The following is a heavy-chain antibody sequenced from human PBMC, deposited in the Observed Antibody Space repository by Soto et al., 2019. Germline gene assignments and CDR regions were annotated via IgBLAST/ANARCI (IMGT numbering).Heavy chain of an antibody. J-gene: IGHJ5*02. CDR1: VFSIIIGCYY. V-gene: IGHV4-31*01. Sequence: SSTXSLTCTFSVFSIIIGCYYLSWIRQHPGNVLEWIGYIYYSGITYYNPSLKSLVTISLDTSKNQFSLKLSSVTAADKAVYYCARLIYNWKGWLETWGQGTLV. CDR2: IYYSGIT. D-gene: IGHD1-20*01. CDR3: ARLIYNWKGWLET.